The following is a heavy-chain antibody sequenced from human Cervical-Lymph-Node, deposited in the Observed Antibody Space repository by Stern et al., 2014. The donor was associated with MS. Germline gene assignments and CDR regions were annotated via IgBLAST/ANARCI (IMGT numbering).Heavy chain of an antibody. Sequence: QVTLKESGPALVKPTQTLTLTCTFSGLSLSTSGTRVSWIRQPPGKALEWLARIAWDDDKFYSTSLKTRLTISKDTSKNQVVLTMTNMDPVDTATYYCARIRSTVTTYSRDDAFDIWGQGTMVTVSS. CDR2: IAWDDDK. D-gene: IGHD4-17*01. J-gene: IGHJ3*02. CDR1: GLSLSTSGTR. V-gene: IGHV2-70*04. CDR3: ARIRSTVTTYSRDDAFDI.